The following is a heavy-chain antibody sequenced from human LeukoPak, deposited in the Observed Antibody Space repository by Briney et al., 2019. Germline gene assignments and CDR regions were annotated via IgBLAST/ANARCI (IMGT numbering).Heavy chain of an antibody. Sequence: GGSLRLSCAASGFNFSRHSMNWVRQAPGKGLEWVSYISISSSYINYSDSVKGRFTISRDNAKNSLYLQMNSLRVEDTAVYYCAKDDGWVQYANWGQGTLVTVSS. CDR1: GFNFSRHS. CDR2: ISISSSYI. J-gene: IGHJ4*02. V-gene: IGHV3-21*04. CDR3: AKDDGWVQYAN. D-gene: IGHD5-24*01.